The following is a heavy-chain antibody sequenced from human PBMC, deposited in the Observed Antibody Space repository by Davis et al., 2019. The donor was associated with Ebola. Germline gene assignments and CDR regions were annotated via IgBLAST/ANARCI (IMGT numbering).Heavy chain of an antibody. Sequence: GGSLRLSCAASGFTFSSYAMNWVRQAPGKGLEWVSAISGSGGSTYYADSVKGRFTISRDNAKNSLYLQMNSLRAEDTAVYYCARGQPYGDYGMDVWGQGTTVTVSS. J-gene: IGHJ6*02. D-gene: IGHD4-17*01. V-gene: IGHV3-23*01. CDR1: GFTFSSYA. CDR3: ARGQPYGDYGMDV. CDR2: ISGSGGST.